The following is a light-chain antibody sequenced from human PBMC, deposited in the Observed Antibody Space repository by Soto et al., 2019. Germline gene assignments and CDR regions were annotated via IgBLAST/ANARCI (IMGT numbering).Light chain of an antibody. J-gene: IGKJ1*01. CDR2: GAS. CDR3: LQDYNYPAT. CDR1: QGIRND. V-gene: IGKV1-6*01. Sequence: AIQMTQSPSSLSASIGDRVTITCRASQGIRNDLGWYQQKPGKAPKLLIYGASTLHTGVPSRFSGTGSGTDFTLTISSLQPEDFATYYCLQDYNYPATFGQGTKVDIK.